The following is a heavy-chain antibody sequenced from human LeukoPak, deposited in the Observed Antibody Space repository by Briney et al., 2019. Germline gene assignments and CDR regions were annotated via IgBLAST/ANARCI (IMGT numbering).Heavy chain of an antibody. CDR3: AREGSIVARTDY. CDR2: ISYDGNRE. V-gene: IGHV3-30-3*01. Sequence: GGSLRLSCEASGFTFDNYAMHWVRQAPGKRLVWVAVISYDGNREYYPDSVKGRFTISRDNSKNTLYLQMNGLKTEDTAVYYCAREGSIVARTDYWGQGALVIVSS. J-gene: IGHJ4*02. CDR1: GFTFDNYA. D-gene: IGHD2-15*01.